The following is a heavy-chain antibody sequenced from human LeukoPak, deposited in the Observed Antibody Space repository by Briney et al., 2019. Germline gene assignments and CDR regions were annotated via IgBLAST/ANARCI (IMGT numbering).Heavy chain of an antibody. CDR1: GFTFSSYG. CDR3: AKDMGGYGGYFDY. D-gene: IGHD5-12*01. Sequence: PGGSLRLSCAASGFTFSSYGMHWVRQAPGKGLEWVAVISYDGSNEYYADSVKGRFTISRDNSKNTLYLQMNSLRAEDTAVYYCAKDMGGYGGYFDYWGQGTLVTVSS. CDR2: ISYDGSNE. V-gene: IGHV3-30*18. J-gene: IGHJ4*02.